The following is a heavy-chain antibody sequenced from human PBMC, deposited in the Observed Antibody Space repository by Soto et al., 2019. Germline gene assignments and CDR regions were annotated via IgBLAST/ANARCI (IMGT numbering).Heavy chain of an antibody. CDR3: ATATGIRVWFDP. J-gene: IGHJ5*02. D-gene: IGHD3-10*01. CDR2: FDPEDGET. V-gene: IGHV1-24*01. Sequence: GASVKVSCKVSGYTLTELSMHWVRQAPGKGLEWLGGFDPEDGETIYAQKFQGRVTMTEDTSTDTAYMELSSLRSEDTAVYYCATATGIRVWFDPWGQGTLVTVSS. CDR1: GYTLTELS.